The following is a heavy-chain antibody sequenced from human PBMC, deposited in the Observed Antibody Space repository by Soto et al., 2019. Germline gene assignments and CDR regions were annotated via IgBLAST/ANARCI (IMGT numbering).Heavy chain of an antibody. Sequence: EVQLVESGGGLVQPGGSLRLSCAASGFTFSSFDMNWVRQAPGKGLERVSHISSSGSSRYYADSVKGRFTISRDNAKNALYLQMNSLRAEDTAVYYCARQGWHHYYQLEDRAGFDSWGQGTLVTVSS. D-gene: IGHD1-1*01. CDR3: ARQGWHHYYQLEDRAGFDS. CDR2: ISSSGSSR. J-gene: IGHJ4*02. V-gene: IGHV3-48*03. CDR1: GFTFSSFD.